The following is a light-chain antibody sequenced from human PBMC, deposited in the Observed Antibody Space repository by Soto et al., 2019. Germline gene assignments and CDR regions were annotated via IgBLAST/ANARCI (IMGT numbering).Light chain of an antibody. Sequence: QAVVTQEPSLTVSPGGTVTLTCGSSTGTVTSGHYPYWFQQKPGQAPRALICDTSNKHSWTPARFSGSLLGGKAALTLSGAQPEDEAEYYCLLSYSGARLYVFGTGTKLTVL. CDR3: LLSYSGARLYV. V-gene: IGLV7-46*01. CDR1: TGTVTSGHY. CDR2: DTS. J-gene: IGLJ1*01.